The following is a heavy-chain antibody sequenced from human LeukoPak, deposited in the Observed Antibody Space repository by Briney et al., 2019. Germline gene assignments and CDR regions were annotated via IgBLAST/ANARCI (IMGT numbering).Heavy chain of an antibody. CDR3: AKDEYSSSFDY. V-gene: IGHV3-23*01. D-gene: IGHD6-6*01. CDR2: ISASGGST. J-gene: IGHJ4*02. CDR1: GLTFSSHW. Sequence: PGGSLRLSCAASGLTFSSHWMHWVRQAPGKGLEWVSGISASGGSTYFADSVKGRFTISRDKSKNTLYLQMNSLRAEDTAVYYCAKDEYSSSFDYWGQGTLVTVSS.